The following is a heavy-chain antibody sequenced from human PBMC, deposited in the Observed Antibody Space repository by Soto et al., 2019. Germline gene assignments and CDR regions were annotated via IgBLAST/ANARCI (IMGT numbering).Heavy chain of an antibody. J-gene: IGHJ6*02. V-gene: IGHV4-30-4*01. CDR1: GGSISSGDYY. CDR2: IYYSGST. D-gene: IGHD3-10*01. CDR3: ATDRRGVTPVDYYYYGMDV. Sequence: SETLSLTCTVSGGSISSGDYYWMWIRQPPGKGLEWIGYIYYSGSTYYNPSLKSRVTISVDTSKNQFSLKLSSVTAADTAVYYCATDRRGVTPVDYYYYGMDVWGQGTTVTVSS.